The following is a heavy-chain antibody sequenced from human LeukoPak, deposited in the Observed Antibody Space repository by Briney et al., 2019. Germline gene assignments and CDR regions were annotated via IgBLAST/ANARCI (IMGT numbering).Heavy chain of an antibody. D-gene: IGHD5-18*01. CDR3: AREKRIQLQSPYNWFDP. Sequence: ASVKVSCKASGYTFTSYGISWVRQAPGQGLEWMGWISAYNGNTNYAQKLQGRVTMTTDTSTSTAYMELRSLRSDDTAVYYCAREKRIQLQSPYNWFDPWGQGTLVTVSS. CDR2: ISAYNGNT. J-gene: IGHJ5*02. CDR1: GYTFTSYG. V-gene: IGHV1-18*01.